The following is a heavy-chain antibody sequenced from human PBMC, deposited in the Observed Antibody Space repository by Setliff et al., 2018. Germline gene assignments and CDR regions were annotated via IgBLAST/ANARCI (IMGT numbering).Heavy chain of an antibody. J-gene: IGHJ3*02. V-gene: IGHV4-61*09. D-gene: IGHD3-22*01. Sequence: SETLSLTCTVSGDSISSGSYYWTWIRQPAGKGLEWIGHFHTGGSTNYNRSLRSRVSISVDTSKNQFSLKLSSVTAADTAVYFCARHDKGYYYDSSGYYLDAFDIWGQGTMVTVSS. CDR2: FHTGGST. CDR3: ARHDKGYYYDSSGYYLDAFDI. CDR1: GDSISSGSYY.